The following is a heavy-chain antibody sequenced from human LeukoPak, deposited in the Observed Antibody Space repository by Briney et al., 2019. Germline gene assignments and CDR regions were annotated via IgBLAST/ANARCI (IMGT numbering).Heavy chain of an antibody. Sequence: SETLSLTCAVYGGSFSGYYWSWIRQPPGKGLEWIGEINHSGSTNYNPSLKSRVTISVGTPKNQFSLKLSSVTAADTAVYYCARVHYDFWSGYSPGAFDIWGQGTMVTVSS. CDR1: GGSFSGYY. D-gene: IGHD3-3*01. CDR2: INHSGST. V-gene: IGHV4-34*01. J-gene: IGHJ3*02. CDR3: ARVHYDFWSGYSPGAFDI.